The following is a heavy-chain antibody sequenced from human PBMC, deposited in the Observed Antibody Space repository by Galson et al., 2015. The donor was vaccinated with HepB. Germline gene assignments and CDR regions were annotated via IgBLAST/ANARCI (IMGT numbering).Heavy chain of an antibody. CDR1: GVTFSSYA. CDR2: IKSKTDGGTT. Sequence: SLRLSCAASGVTFSSYAMSWVRQAPGKGLEWVGRIKSKTDGGTTDYAAPVKGRFTISRDDSKNTLYLQMNSLKTEDAAVYYCTTDSNTPPSVRVVTPVGDYWGQGTLVTVSS. D-gene: IGHD4-23*01. J-gene: IGHJ4*02. CDR3: TTDSNTPPSVRVVTPVGDY. V-gene: IGHV3-15*01.